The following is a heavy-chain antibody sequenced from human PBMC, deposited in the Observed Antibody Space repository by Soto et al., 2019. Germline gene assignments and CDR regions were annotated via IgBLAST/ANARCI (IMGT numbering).Heavy chain of an antibody. D-gene: IGHD3-3*01. CDR2: ISYDGSNK. Sequence: LRLSCAASGFTFSSYAMHWVRQAPGKGLEWVAVISYDGSNKYYADSVKGRFTISRDNSKNTLYLQINSLRAEDTAVYYCARDNYDFWSGSRQAYYYYYGMDVWGQGTTVTVSS. V-gene: IGHV3-30-3*01. CDR3: ARDNYDFWSGSRQAYYYYYGMDV. J-gene: IGHJ6*02. CDR1: GFTFSSYA.